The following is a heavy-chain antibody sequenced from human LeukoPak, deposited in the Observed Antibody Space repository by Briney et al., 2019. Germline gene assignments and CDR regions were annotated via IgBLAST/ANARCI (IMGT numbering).Heavy chain of an antibody. Sequence: GGSLRLSCAASGFTFSSYAMSWVRQAPGKGLEWVSAISGSGGSTYYADSVKGRFTISRDNAKNSLYLQMNSLRAEDTAMYYCARRATTERGHSYGLDFWGQGTLVTVSS. CDR2: ISGSGGST. CDR1: GFTFSSYA. V-gene: IGHV3-23*01. J-gene: IGHJ4*02. CDR3: ARRATTERGHSYGLDF. D-gene: IGHD5-18*01.